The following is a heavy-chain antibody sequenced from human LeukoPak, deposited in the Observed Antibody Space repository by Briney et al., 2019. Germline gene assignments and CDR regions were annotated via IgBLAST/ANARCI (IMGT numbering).Heavy chain of an antibody. CDR1: GFTFSSYG. V-gene: IGHV3-33*01. Sequence: PGGSLRLSCAASGFTFSSYGMHWVRQAPGKGLEWVAVIWYDGSNKYYADSVKGRFTISRDNSKNTLYLQMNSLRAEDTAMYYCARVDRGYYDYYYGMDVWGQGTTVTVSS. D-gene: IGHD3-3*01. J-gene: IGHJ6*02. CDR3: ARVDRGYYDYYYGMDV. CDR2: IWYDGSNK.